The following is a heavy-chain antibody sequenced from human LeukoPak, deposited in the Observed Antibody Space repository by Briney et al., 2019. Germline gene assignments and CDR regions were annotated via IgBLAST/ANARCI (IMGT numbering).Heavy chain of an antibody. J-gene: IGHJ6*03. CDR1: GYTFTGYY. V-gene: IGHV1-2*02. D-gene: IGHD2-2*01. Sequence: ASVTVSCKASGYTFTGYYMHWVRQAPGQGLEWMGWINPNSGGTNYAQKFQGRVTMTRDTSISTAYMELSRLRSDDTAIYYCARDNSCSSSSCGNSYMDVWGKGTTVTVSS. CDR2: INPNSGGT. CDR3: ARDNSCSSSSCGNSYMDV.